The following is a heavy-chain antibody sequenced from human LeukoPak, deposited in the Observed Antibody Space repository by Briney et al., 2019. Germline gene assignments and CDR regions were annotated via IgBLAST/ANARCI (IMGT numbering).Heavy chain of an antibody. CDR3: ARAEVVPFGY. J-gene: IGHJ4*02. V-gene: IGHV1-2*02. CDR2: ITANSGGT. CDR1: GYTFSDYC. Sequence: ASVKVSCKASGYTFSDYCIHWVRQAPGQGLEWMGWITANSGGTNYAQTLQGRVTMTRDTSISTANRELSRLRSDDTAVYYCARAEVVPFGYWGQGTLVTVSS.